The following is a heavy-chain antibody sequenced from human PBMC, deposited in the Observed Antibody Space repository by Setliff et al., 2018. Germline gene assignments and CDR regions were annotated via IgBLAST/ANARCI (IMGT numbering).Heavy chain of an antibody. D-gene: IGHD3-9*01. CDR2: IYHSGST. J-gene: IGHJ4*02. CDR1: GYFISSGYY. CDR3: ARTLYDYDILTGPGYYFDY. Sequence: SETLSLTCAVSGYFISSGYYWGWIRQPPGKGLEWIGSIYHSGSTYYNPSLKSRVTISVDTSKKQFSLKLSSVTAADTAVYYCARTLYDYDILTGPGYYFDYWGQGTLVTVSS. V-gene: IGHV4-38-2*01.